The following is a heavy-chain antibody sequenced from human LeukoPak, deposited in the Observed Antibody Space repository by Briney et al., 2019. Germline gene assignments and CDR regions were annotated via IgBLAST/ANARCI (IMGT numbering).Heavy chain of an antibody. J-gene: IGHJ4*02. V-gene: IGHV5-51*01. CDR2: IYPGDSDT. Sequence: GESLKISCKGSAYSFTSYWIGWVRQMPGKGLEWMGIIYPGDSDTSYSPSFQSQVTISADKSISTAYLQWSSLKASDTAMYYCARLELGAMGTPFYCWSEGTLVTVSS. CDR1: AYSFTSYW. CDR3: ARLELGAMGTPFYC. D-gene: IGHD5-18*01.